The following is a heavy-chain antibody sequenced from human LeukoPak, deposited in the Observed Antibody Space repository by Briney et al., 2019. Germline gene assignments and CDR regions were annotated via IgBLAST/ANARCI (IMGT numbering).Heavy chain of an antibody. CDR2: IESNGNTK. J-gene: IGHJ4*02. Sequence: GGSLRLSCAASGFTFSSRWMHWVRQTPGKGLVWVSRIESNGNTKMYADSVRGRFTISRDNAKNTLYLQMNSLRAEDTAVYYCAREHRGAGATVDYWGQGTLVTVSS. CDR3: AREHRGAGATVDY. D-gene: IGHD1-26*01. CDR1: GFTFSSRW. V-gene: IGHV3-74*03.